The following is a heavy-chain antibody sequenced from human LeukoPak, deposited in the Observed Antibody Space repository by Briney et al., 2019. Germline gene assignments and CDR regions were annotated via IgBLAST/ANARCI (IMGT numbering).Heavy chain of an antibody. D-gene: IGHD2-15*01. CDR2: ISAYNGNT. V-gene: IGHV1-18*01. CDR1: GYTFTSYG. Sequence: ASVKVSCKASGYTFTSYGISWVRQAPGQGLEWMGWISAYNGNTNYAQKLQGRVTMTTDTSTSTAYMELRSLRSDDTAVYYCARDRVRYCSGGSCYTQFYWGQGTLVTVSS. CDR3: ARDRVRYCSGGSCYTQFY. J-gene: IGHJ4*02.